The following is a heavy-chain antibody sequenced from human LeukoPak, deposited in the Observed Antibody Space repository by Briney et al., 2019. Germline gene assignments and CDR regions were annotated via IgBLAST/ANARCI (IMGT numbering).Heavy chain of an antibody. Sequence: AAVKVSCKASVYTFTSYDINCVRQAMGQGLGWMGWMNPNSGKTGYAKNYQGRVNMTRNTSISTAYMELRSLRPADTAVYYCARGTTARDAFDIWGQGTMVTVSS. V-gene: IGHV1-8*01. J-gene: IGHJ3*02. CDR1: VYTFTSYD. D-gene: IGHD6-6*01. CDR3: ARGTTARDAFDI. CDR2: MNPNSGKT.